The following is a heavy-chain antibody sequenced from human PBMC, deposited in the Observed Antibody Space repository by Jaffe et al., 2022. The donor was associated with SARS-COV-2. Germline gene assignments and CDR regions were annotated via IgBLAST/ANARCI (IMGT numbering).Heavy chain of an antibody. V-gene: IGHV1-46*01. CDR1: GYTFTSYY. Sequence: QVQLVQSGAEVKKPGASVKVSCKASGYTFTSYYMHWVRQAPGQGLEWMGIINPSGGSTSYAQKFQGRVTMTRDTSTSTVYMELSSLRSEDTAVYYCARDRGYCSGGSCPSEFDPWGQGTLVTVSS. CDR3: ARDRGYCSGGSCPSEFDP. J-gene: IGHJ5*02. CDR2: INPSGGST. D-gene: IGHD2-15*01.